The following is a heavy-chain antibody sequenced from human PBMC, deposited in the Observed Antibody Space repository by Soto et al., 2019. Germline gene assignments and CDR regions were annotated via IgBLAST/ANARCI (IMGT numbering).Heavy chain of an antibody. CDR3: ARPSSGWENWFDP. V-gene: IGHV3-48*02. Sequence: EVQLVESGGGLVQPGGSLRLSCAASGFTFNSYSMNWVRQAPGKGLEWVSYISSSSTTKYYTDSVKGRFTISRDNAKISLYLQMNRLRDDDTAVYYGARPSSGWENWFDPWGQGTLVTVSS. CDR2: ISSSSTTK. CDR1: GFTFNSYS. J-gene: IGHJ5*02. D-gene: IGHD6-19*01.